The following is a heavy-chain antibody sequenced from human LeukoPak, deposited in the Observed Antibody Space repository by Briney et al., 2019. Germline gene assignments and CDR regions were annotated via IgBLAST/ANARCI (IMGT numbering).Heavy chain of an antibody. Sequence: ASVKVSCKASGYTFTSYGISRVRQAPGQGLEWMGWVSAYNGNTNYAQRLQGRVTMTTATSTSTAYMELRSLRSDDTAVYYCARERRYCNGGSCSTPLGGMDVWGQGTTVTVSS. D-gene: IGHD2-15*01. CDR1: GYTFTSYG. CDR3: ARERRYCNGGSCSTPLGGMDV. CDR2: VSAYNGNT. V-gene: IGHV1-18*01. J-gene: IGHJ6*02.